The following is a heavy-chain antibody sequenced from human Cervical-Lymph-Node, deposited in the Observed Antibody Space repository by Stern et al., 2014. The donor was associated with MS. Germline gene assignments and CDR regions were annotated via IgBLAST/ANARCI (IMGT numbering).Heavy chain of an antibody. CDR3: ARVDDCSGGTCFSTSWFDP. D-gene: IGHD2-15*01. CDR1: GGSFNNYY. CDR2: INQVGST. V-gene: IGHV4-59*01. J-gene: IGHJ5*02. Sequence: QLKLQESGPGLVKPSETLSLTCTVSGGSFNNYYWSWVRQPPGKGLEWIGDINQVGSTKYNPSLKSRVTISLHTSKKQFSLRLTSVTAADTAVYYCARVDDCSGGTCFSTSWFDPWGQGTLVTVSS.